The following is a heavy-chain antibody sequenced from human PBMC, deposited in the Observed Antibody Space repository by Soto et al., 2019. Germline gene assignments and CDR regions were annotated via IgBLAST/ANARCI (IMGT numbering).Heavy chain of an antibody. CDR1: GFTFSNAW. V-gene: IGHV3-15*01. Sequence: GGSLRLSCAASGFTFSNAWMSWVRQAPGKGLEWVGRIKSKTDGGTTDYAAPVKGRFTISRDDSKNTLYLQMNNLKTEDTAVYYCTTDRLMDTAMVFDYWGQGTLVTVSS. CDR2: IKSKTDGGTT. D-gene: IGHD5-18*01. CDR3: TTDRLMDTAMVFDY. J-gene: IGHJ4*02.